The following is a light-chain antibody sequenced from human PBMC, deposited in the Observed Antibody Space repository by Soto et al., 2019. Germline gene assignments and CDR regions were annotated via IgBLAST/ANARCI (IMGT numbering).Light chain of an antibody. Sequence: EIVMTQSPVTLSLSPGERATLSCRASQIVSSRHLAWYQQKPGQAPRLLIYGASIRATGIPDRFNGSGSGTDFTLTISRLEPEGFAVYYCQQYGSSYTFGQGTKLEIK. J-gene: IGKJ2*01. V-gene: IGKV3-20*01. CDR1: QIVSSRH. CDR3: QQYGSSYT. CDR2: GAS.